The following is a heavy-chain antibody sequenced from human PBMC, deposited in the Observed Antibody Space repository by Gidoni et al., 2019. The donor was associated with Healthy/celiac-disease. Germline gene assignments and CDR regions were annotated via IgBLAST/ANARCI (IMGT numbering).Heavy chain of an antibody. D-gene: IGHD5-18*01. Sequence: QVQLAEPGGGVVQPGRSLRLPCAAPGSTFSSYAMHRVRPAPGKGLEWVAVISYDGSNKYYADSVKGRFTISRDNSKNTLYLQMNSLRAEDTAVYYCAREWGSGGYSYGPDPYYYYMDVWGKGTTVTVSS. CDR1: GSTFSSYA. CDR3: AREWGSGGYSYGPDPYYYYMDV. CDR2: ISYDGSNK. J-gene: IGHJ6*03. V-gene: IGHV3-30-3*01.